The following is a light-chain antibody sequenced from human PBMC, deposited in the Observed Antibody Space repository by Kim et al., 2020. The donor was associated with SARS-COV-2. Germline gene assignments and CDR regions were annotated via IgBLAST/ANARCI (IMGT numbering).Light chain of an antibody. J-gene: IGKJ4*01. V-gene: IGKV3-20*01. CDR1: QSVSSSY. Sequence: EIVLTQSPGTLSLSPGERATLSCRASQSVSSSYLAWYQQKPGQAPRLLIYGASSRATGIPDRFSGSGSGTDFTLTISRLEPEDVAVYYCQQYGRSPLTFGGGTKLEI. CDR2: GAS. CDR3: QQYGRSPLT.